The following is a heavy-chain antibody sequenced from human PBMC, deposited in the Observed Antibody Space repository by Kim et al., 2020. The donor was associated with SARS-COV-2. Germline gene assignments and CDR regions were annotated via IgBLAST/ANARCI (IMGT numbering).Heavy chain of an antibody. V-gene: IGHV4-31*03. CDR1: GGSISSGGYY. CDR2: IYYSGST. CDR3: ARAQGSTIFGVVIVNWFDP. J-gene: IGHJ5*02. D-gene: IGHD3-3*01. Sequence: SETLSLTCTVSGGSISSGGYYWSWIRQHPGKGLEWIGYIYYSGSTYYNPSLKSRVTISVDTSKNQFSLKLSSVTAADTAVYYCARAQGSTIFGVVIVNWFDPWGQGTLVTVSS.